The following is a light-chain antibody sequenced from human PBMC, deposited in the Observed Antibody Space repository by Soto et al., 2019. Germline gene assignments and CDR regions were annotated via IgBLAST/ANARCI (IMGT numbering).Light chain of an antibody. CDR2: GAS. Sequence: EILMTQSPATLSVAPGERATLSCRASQNINSDLAWYQQKPGQAPRLLIYGASTRATAFPARFSGSGSGTDFTLTITSLQSEDSAVYYCQHYYKWPLTFGGGTKVDIK. CDR1: QNINSD. CDR3: QHYYKWPLT. J-gene: IGKJ4*01. V-gene: IGKV3-15*01.